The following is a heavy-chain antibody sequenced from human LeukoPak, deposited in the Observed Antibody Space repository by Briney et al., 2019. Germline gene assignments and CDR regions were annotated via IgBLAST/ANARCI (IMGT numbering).Heavy chain of an antibody. V-gene: IGHV3-9*01. CDR2: ISWNSGSI. Sequence: GGSLRLSCAASGFPFDDYAMHWVRQAPGKGLEWVSGISWNSGSIGYADSVKGRFTISRDNAKNSLYLQMNSLSAEDTAVYYCARDLAAAASPDDGGEGTLVTVSS. CDR1: GFPFDDYA. D-gene: IGHD6-13*01. CDR3: ARDLAAAASPDD. J-gene: IGHJ4*02.